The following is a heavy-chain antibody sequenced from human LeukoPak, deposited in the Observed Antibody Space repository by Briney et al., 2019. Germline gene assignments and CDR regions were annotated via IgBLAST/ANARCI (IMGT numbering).Heavy chain of an antibody. V-gene: IGHV7-4-1*02. Sequence: ASVKVSCKASGYTFTRYGMNWVRQAPGQGPEWMGWINTNTGNPTYAQGFTGRFVFSLDTSVSTAYLQISSLKAEDTAVYYCARAASIVVVVAANYWGQGTLVTVSS. CDR3: ARAASIVVVVAANY. D-gene: IGHD2-15*01. J-gene: IGHJ4*02. CDR1: GYTFTRYG. CDR2: INTNTGNP.